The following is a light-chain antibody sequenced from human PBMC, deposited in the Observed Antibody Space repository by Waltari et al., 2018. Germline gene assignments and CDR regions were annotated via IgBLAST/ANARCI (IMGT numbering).Light chain of an antibody. V-gene: IGKV3-11*01. Sequence: EIVLTQSPATLSLSPGERATLPCRASQSVSSYLAWYQQKPGQAPRLLIYYASNRATGIPARFSGSGSGTDFTLTISSLGPEDFAVYYCQQRSNWPLTFGGGTKVEIK. CDR1: QSVSSY. J-gene: IGKJ4*01. CDR3: QQRSNWPLT. CDR2: YAS.